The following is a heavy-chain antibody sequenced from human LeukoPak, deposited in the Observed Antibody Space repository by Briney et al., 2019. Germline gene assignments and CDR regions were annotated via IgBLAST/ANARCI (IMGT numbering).Heavy chain of an antibody. CDR3: ARDLGTEMATIFYFDY. V-gene: IGHV1-46*01. D-gene: IGHD5-24*01. CDR2: INPSGGST. CDR1: GYTFTSYY. J-gene: IGHJ4*02. Sequence: ASAKVSCKASGYTFTSYYMHWVRQAPGQGLEWMGIINPSGGSTSYAQKFQGRVTMTRDMSTSTVYMELSSLRSEDTAVYYCARDLGTEMATIFYFDYWGQGTLVTVSS.